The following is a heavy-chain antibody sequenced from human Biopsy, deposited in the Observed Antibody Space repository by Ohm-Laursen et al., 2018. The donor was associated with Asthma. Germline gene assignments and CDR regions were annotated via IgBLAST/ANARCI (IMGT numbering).Heavy chain of an antibody. CDR1: GFMFRSFG. CDR2: ISYDGNHK. V-gene: IGHV3-30*18. J-gene: IGHJ4*02. D-gene: IGHD5-12*01. Sequence: SLRLSCAASGFMFRSFGMHWVRQAPGKGLEWVAVISYDGNHKFYEDSVKGRFTISRDNSKNTLYLQMSSLRTEDTAVYYCAKRRGYSGHDNDYWGQGTLVIVSS. CDR3: AKRRGYSGHDNDY.